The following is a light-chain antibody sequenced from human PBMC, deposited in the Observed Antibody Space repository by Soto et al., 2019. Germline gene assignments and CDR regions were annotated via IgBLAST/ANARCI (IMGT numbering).Light chain of an antibody. J-gene: IGLJ2*01. V-gene: IGLV2-11*01. Sequence: QSALTQPRSVSGSPGQSVTISCTGTSSNVGSYNYVSWYQQHPDKAPKLLISDVTKRPSGVPDRFSGSKSGNTASLTISGLQAEDEAEYYCCSYAGSYTFVVFGGGTQLTVL. CDR2: DVT. CDR3: CSYAGSYTFVV. CDR1: SSNVGSYNY.